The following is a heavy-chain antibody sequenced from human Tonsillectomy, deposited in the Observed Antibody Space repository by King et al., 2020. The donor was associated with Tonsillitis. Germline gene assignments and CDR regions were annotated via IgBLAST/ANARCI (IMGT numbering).Heavy chain of an antibody. V-gene: IGHV3-33*05. D-gene: IGHD3-9*01. J-gene: IGHJ4*02. CDR3: ARAFLHRYFDWLRFIY. CDR2: ISYDGSNK. CDR1: GFSFSSYG. Sequence: VQLVESGGGVVQPGRSLRLSCAASGFSFSSYGMHWVRQAPGKGLEWVAIISYDGSNKYYADSVKGRFTISRDNSKNTLYLQMNSLRAVDTAVYYCARAFLHRYFDWLRFIYWGQGTLVTVSS.